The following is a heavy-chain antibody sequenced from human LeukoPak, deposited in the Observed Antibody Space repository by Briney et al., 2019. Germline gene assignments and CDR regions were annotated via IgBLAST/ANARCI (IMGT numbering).Heavy chain of an antibody. CDR1: GFPFSSYW. Sequence: GGSLRLSCVASGFPFSSYWMTWVRQAPGKGLEWVANIKQDGSKKSYVDSVKGRFTISRDNAKNSLYLQMNSLRAEDTAIYYCTRVGYIDEGIDYWGRGTLVTVSS. D-gene: IGHD5-24*01. V-gene: IGHV3-7*04. CDR3: TRVGYIDEGIDY. CDR2: IKQDGSKK. J-gene: IGHJ4*02.